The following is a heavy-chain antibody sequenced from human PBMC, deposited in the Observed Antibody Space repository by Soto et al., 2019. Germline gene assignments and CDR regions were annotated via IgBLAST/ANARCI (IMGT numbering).Heavy chain of an antibody. CDR2: IYSSGAT. D-gene: IGHD2-21*01. J-gene: IGHJ2*01. Sequence: SEALSLTCTDAGGSISGVYWSWVRQPAGKGLEWIGRIYSSGATKYNPSLRNRVTMSVDTSADQYSLNLASMTAADTAVYFCARGPFCGNDCYFDVWGQGTQVTVSS. CDR3: ARGPFCGNDCYFDV. CDR1: GGSISGVY. V-gene: IGHV4-4*07.